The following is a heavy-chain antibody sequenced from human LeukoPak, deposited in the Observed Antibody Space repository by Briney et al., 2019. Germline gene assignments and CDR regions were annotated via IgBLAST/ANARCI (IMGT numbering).Heavy chain of an antibody. D-gene: IGHD5-18*01. CDR1: GGSISSGSYY. Sequence: SQTLSLTCTVSGGSISSGSYYWSWIRQPAGKGLEWIGRIYTSGSTNYNPSLKSRVTISVDTSKNQFSLKLSSVTAADTAVYYCARDMVSYGNYYYMDVWGKGTTVTVSS. CDR2: IYTSGST. CDR3: ARDMVSYGNYYYMDV. J-gene: IGHJ6*03. V-gene: IGHV4-61*02.